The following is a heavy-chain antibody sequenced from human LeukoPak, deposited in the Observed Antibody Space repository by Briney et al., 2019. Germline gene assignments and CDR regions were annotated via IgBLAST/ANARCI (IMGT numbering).Heavy chain of an antibody. D-gene: IGHD3-10*02. CDR2: IKNDGSNT. J-gene: IGHJ6*04. CDR1: GLTVSSNY. V-gene: IGHV3-74*01. CDR3: TREETALTKFGVDV. Sequence: GGSLRLSCAASGLTVSSNYMNWVRQAPGKGLVWVSNIKNDGSNTNYADAVKGRFTISRGNAKNTLYLQMNSLRGEGTAVYYCTREETALTKFGVDVWGKGTTVTISS.